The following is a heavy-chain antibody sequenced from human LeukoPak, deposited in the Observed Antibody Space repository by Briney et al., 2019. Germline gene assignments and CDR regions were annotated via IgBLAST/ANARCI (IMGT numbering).Heavy chain of an antibody. J-gene: IGHJ3*02. D-gene: IGHD6-13*01. Sequence: SRILSLTCAGSGGSISSGGYCWSWLRQPPGQGLEGIGYICDRRHKYHNPSLKSRVPLTVHRSKNHFSLKLSSVTAADTPLYFCARDADSSSWSGWAFDIWGQETMVTASA. CDR3: ARDADSSSWSGWAFDI. CDR1: GGSISSGGYC. V-gene: IGHV4-30-2*01. CDR2: ICDRRHK.